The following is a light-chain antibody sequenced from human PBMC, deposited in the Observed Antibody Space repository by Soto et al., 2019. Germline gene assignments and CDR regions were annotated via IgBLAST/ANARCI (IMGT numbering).Light chain of an antibody. Sequence: QSVLTQPPSASGTPGQRVTISCSGSSSNIGSNIVNWYQHLPGSAPKVLIHSNNQRPSGVTDRFSGSKSGTSASLAISGLQSEDEADYYCAAWDHSLSGYVFGTGTKVTVL. CDR3: AAWDHSLSGYV. J-gene: IGLJ1*01. CDR1: SSNIGSNI. CDR2: SNN. V-gene: IGLV1-44*01.